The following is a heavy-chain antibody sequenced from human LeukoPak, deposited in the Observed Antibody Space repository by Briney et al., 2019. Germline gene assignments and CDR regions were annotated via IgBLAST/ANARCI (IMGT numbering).Heavy chain of an antibody. J-gene: IGHJ4*02. CDR3: AKEANSGNWYGSYFDF. Sequence: GGSLRLSCAASGFSINTYSLHWVRQAPGKGLEWVAVISFDGRSKYYADSVKGRFTISRDTSKNTLFLQMSSLRPDDTAVCYCAKEANSGNWYGSYFDFWGQGTLVTVSS. D-gene: IGHD6-13*01. CDR2: ISFDGRSK. CDR1: GFSINTYS. V-gene: IGHV3-30*18.